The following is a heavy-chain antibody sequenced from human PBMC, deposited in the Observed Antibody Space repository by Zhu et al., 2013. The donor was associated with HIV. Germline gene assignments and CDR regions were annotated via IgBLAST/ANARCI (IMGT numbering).Heavy chain of an antibody. CDR2: IIPIFGTA. CDR3: ARGSAVVAATLYWFDP. V-gene: IGHV1-69*01. J-gene: IGHJ5*02. Sequence: QVQLVQSGAEVKKPGSSVKVSCKASGGTFSSYAISWVRQAPGQGLEWMGGIIPIFGTANYAQKFQGRVTITADESTSTAYMELSSLRSEDTAVYYCARGSAVVAATLYWFDPLGPREPSVTVSS. D-gene: IGHD2-15*01. CDR1: GGTFSSYA.